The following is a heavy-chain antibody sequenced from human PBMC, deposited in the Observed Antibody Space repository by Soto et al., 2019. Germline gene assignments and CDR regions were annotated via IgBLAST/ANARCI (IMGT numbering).Heavy chain of an antibody. Sequence: GGSLRLSCAASAFTFSSYAMSWVRQAPGKGLEWVSTIGGVSSATYYADPVKGRFTISRDNSKNTLYLQMNSLRAEDTAVYYCARGLQSLFDYWGQGTLVTVSS. CDR2: IGGVSSAT. CDR1: AFTFSSYA. J-gene: IGHJ4*02. CDR3: ARGLQSLFDY. V-gene: IGHV3-23*01.